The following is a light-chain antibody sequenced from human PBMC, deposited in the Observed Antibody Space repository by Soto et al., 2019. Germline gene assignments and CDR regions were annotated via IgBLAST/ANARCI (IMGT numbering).Light chain of an antibody. CDR1: QSVSSSY. CDR2: GAS. J-gene: IGKJ1*01. Sequence: EIVLTQSPGTLSLSPGERATLSCRASQSVSSSYLAWYQQKPGQAPRRLIYGASSRPTGIQDRFSGSGSGTDFTLTISRLEPEDFAVYYCQQYGSSPPWTFGQGTKVEIK. V-gene: IGKV3-20*01. CDR3: QQYGSSPPWT.